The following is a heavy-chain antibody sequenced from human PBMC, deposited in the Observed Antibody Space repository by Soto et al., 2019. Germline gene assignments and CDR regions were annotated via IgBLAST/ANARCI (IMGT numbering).Heavy chain of an antibody. CDR2: LNSGGST. CDR1: GFTVRSNY. D-gene: IGHD3-3*01. Sequence: EVQLVESGGGFVQPGGSLRLSCAASGFTVRSNYMTWVRQAPGKGLEWVSLLNSGGSTHYANSVKGRFTISRDISKNTVYLPMNSLSAEDTAVYYCVSGRYDSVRFCMDVWGQGTTVTVSS. CDR3: VSGRYDSVRFCMDV. J-gene: IGHJ6*02. V-gene: IGHV3-66*01.